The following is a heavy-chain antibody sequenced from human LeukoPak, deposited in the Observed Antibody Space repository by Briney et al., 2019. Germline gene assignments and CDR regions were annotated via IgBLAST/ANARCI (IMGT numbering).Heavy chain of an antibody. Sequence: PGGSLRLSCAASGFTFSSNAMHWVRQAPGKGLEWVAVISYDGSNKYYADSVKGRFTISRDNSKNTLYLQMNSLRAEDTAVYYWAKEGPEGGFDPWGQGTLVTVSS. D-gene: IGHD3-16*01. CDR3: AKEGPEGGFDP. J-gene: IGHJ5*02. CDR1: GFTFSSNA. CDR2: ISYDGSNK. V-gene: IGHV3-30*04.